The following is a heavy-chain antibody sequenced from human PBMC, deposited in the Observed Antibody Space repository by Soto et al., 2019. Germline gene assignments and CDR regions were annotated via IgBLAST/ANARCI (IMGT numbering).Heavy chain of an antibody. D-gene: IGHD3-3*01. J-gene: IGHJ6*02. CDR2: ISSSSSYI. CDR3: ARPMATSFWSGYRPLSGSMDV. V-gene: IGHV3-21*01. CDR1: GFTFSSYS. Sequence: EVQLVESGGGLVKPGGSLRLSCAASGFTFSSYSMNWVRQAPGKGLEWVSSISSSSSYIYYADSVKGRFTISRDNAKPSLRPPLKSLRIEDTAVYYCARPMATSFWSGYRPLSGSMDVWGQGTTVTVSS.